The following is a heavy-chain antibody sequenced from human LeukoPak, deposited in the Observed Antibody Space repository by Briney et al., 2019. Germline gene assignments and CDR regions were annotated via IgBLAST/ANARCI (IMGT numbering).Heavy chain of an antibody. Sequence: SETLSLTCTVSVGSISSSSYYWGWIRQPPGKGLEWIGSIYYSGSTYYNPSLKSRVTISVDTSKNQFSLKLSSVTAADTAVYYCARHPDYVFDYWGQGTLVTVSS. D-gene: IGHD4-17*01. V-gene: IGHV4-39*01. CDR2: IYYSGST. J-gene: IGHJ4*02. CDR3: ARHPDYVFDY. CDR1: VGSISSSSYY.